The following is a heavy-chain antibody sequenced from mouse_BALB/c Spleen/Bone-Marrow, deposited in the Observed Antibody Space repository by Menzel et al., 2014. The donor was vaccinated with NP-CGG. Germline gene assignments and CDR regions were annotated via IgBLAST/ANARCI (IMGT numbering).Heavy chain of an antibody. CDR1: GFDFSRYW. Sequence: EVKLMESGGGLVQPGGSLKLSCAASGFDFSRYWMSWVRQAPGKGLEWIGEINPDSNTINYTPSLKDKFIISRDNAKNTLYLQMSKVRSEDTAFYYCARLGYYGSFAYWGQGTLVTVSA. CDR3: ARLGYYGSFAY. CDR2: INPDSNTI. V-gene: IGHV4-1*02. J-gene: IGHJ3*01. D-gene: IGHD1-2*01.